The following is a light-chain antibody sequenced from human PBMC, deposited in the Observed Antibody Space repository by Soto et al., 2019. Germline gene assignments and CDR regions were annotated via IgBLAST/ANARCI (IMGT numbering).Light chain of an antibody. Sequence: DSQLTQSPSFLPASVGDRLPLTCRARQGISNFLAWYQQKPGKAPKIMIYAASTLQSGVPSRLSGSGYGTEFNLTISSLQPEDFATYYCQQLNSYLFTFGPGTKVDI. CDR2: AAS. V-gene: IGKV1-9*01. CDR1: QGISNF. J-gene: IGKJ3*01. CDR3: QQLNSYLFT.